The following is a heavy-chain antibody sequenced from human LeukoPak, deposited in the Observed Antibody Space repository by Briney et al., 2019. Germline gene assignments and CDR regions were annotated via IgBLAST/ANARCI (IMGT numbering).Heavy chain of an antibody. CDR1: GDSISGYY. CDR3: ARGADSSGYYSIFYFDY. V-gene: IGHV4-59*01. Sequence: SETPSLTCSVSGDSISGYYWSWIRQPPGKGLEWIGYIYYSGSTNYNPSLKSRVTISVDTSKNQFSLKLSSVTAADTAVYYCARGADSSGYYSIFYFDYWGQGTLVTVSS. D-gene: IGHD3-22*01. CDR2: IYYSGST. J-gene: IGHJ4*02.